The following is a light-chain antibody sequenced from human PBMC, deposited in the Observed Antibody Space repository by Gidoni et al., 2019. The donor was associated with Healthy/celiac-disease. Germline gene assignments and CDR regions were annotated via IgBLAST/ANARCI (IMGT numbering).Light chain of an antibody. Sequence: DIVMTQSPDSLAVSLGERATINCKSSQSVLYSSNNKNYLAWYQQKPGQPPKLLIYWASTRESGVPDRFSGSGSGTDFTLTISSLQAEDVAVYYCQQYYSTLWTFXQXTKVXIK. CDR2: WAS. V-gene: IGKV4-1*01. CDR3: QQYYSTLWT. CDR1: QSVLYSSNNKNY. J-gene: IGKJ1*01.